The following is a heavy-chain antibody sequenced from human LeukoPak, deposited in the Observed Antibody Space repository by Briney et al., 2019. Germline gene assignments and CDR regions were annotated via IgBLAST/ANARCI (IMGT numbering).Heavy chain of an antibody. CDR1: GYTFTGYY. D-gene: IGHD3-16*01. V-gene: IGHV1-2*02. Sequence: GASVKVSCKASGYTFTGYYMHWVRQAPGQGLEWMGWISPNNGDTNYAQKFQGRVTMTRDTSISTAYMELSRLRSDDSAVYYCATRSHGDCWGQGTLVTVSS. J-gene: IGHJ4*02. CDR2: ISPNNGDT. CDR3: ATRSHGDC.